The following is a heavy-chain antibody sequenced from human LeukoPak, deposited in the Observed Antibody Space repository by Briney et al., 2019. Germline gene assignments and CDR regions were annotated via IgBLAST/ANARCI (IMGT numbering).Heavy chain of an antibody. Sequence: SETLSLTCTVSGYSISSGYYWGWIRQPPGKGLEWIRSIYHSGSTYYNPSLKSRVTISVDTSKNQLSLKLISVTAADTAVYYCARVEEGYGSGRRENYYYYYMDVWGKGTTVTIS. CDR3: ARVEEGYGSGRRENYYYYYMDV. CDR1: GYSISSGYY. J-gene: IGHJ6*03. V-gene: IGHV4-38-2*02. CDR2: IYHSGST. D-gene: IGHD3-10*01.